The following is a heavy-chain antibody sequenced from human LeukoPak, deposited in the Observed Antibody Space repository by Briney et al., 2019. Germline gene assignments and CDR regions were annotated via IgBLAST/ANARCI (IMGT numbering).Heavy chain of an antibody. D-gene: IGHD3-16*02. V-gene: IGHV1-18*04. Sequence: ASVKVSCKASGYTFTSYGISWVRQAPGQGLEWMGWIRAYNGNTNYTQKLQGRVTMTTDTSTSTAYMELRSLRSDDTAVYYCARVGFYDYVWGSYRTVDYWGQGTLVTVSS. J-gene: IGHJ4*02. CDR3: ARVGFYDYVWGSYRTVDY. CDR1: GYTFTSYG. CDR2: IRAYNGNT.